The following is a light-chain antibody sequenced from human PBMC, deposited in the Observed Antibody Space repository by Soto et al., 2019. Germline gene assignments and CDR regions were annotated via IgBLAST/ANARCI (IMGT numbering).Light chain of an antibody. CDR1: SSDVGGYNH. Sequence: QSALTQPPSASGSPGQSVTISCTGTSSDVGGYNHVSWYQQHLGKAPKLIIYEVSKWPSGVPDRFSGSKSGNTASLTVSGLQAEDEADYYCSSYAGSNNMVFGGGTKLTVL. J-gene: IGLJ2*01. V-gene: IGLV2-8*01. CDR3: SSYAGSNNMV. CDR2: EVS.